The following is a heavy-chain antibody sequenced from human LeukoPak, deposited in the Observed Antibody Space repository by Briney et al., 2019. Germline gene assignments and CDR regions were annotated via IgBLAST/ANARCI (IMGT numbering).Heavy chain of an antibody. CDR1: GGSISSYY. Sequence: SETLSLTCTVSGGSISSYYWSWLRQPPGKGREWIGYIYYSGRTNYNPSLKSRVTISVDTSKNQFSLKLSSVTAADTAVYYCARAKLRYFDWSPTYYYYGMDVWGQGTTVTVSS. CDR2: IYYSGRT. V-gene: IGHV4-59*01. J-gene: IGHJ6*02. D-gene: IGHD3-9*01. CDR3: ARAKLRYFDWSPTYYYYGMDV.